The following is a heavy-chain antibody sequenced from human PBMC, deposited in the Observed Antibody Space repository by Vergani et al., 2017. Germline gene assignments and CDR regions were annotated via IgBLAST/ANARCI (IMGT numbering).Heavy chain of an antibody. J-gene: IGHJ4*02. CDR2: IYHSGST. D-gene: IGHD6-6*01. CDR1: GGSISDTHW. Sequence: QVQLQESGPGLVKPPGTLSLTCAVSGGSISDTHWWSWVRQSPGKGLEWIGEIYHSGSTNYNPSLQSRVTISVDKSKSQFSLRLTSVTAADTAVYYCARRGWGSSVGYFDYWGQGTLVTVSS. CDR3: ARRGWGSSVGYFDY. V-gene: IGHV4-4*03.